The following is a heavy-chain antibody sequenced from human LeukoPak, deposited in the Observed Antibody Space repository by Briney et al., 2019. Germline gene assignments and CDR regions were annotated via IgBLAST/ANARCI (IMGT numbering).Heavy chain of an antibody. J-gene: IGHJ3*02. Sequence: SVKVSCKASGGTFSSYAISWVRQAPGQGLEWMGRIIPILGIANYAQKFQGRVTITADKSTSTAYMELSSLRSEDTAVYHCARDMYSGSYYDAFDIWGQGTMVTVSS. CDR3: ARDMYSGSYYDAFDI. CDR2: IIPILGIA. CDR1: GGTFSSYA. D-gene: IGHD1-26*01. V-gene: IGHV1-69*04.